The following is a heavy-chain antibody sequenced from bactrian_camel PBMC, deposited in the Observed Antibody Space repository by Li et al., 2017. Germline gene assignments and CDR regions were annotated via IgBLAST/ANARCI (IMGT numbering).Heavy chain of an antibody. J-gene: IGHJ4*01. CDR2: IGSDGTQ. V-gene: IGHV3S57*01. CDR1: ERMFRGCG. Sequence: HVQLVESGGGSVQAGGSLRLSCQASERMFRGCGKAWYRQAPGKEREWVARIGSDGTQYYTDSVKGRFTIDQDRVKNRMWLQMNSQKPEDTARYYCGRGFSKGSGPNCQYNFSGGGTQVTVS. D-gene: IGHD3*01.